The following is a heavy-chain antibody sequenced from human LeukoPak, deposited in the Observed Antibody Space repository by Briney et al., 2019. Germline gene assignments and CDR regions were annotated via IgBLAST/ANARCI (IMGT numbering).Heavy chain of an antibody. CDR2: IIPIFGTA. Sequence: SVKVSCKASGGTFSSYAISWVRQAPGQGLEWMGGIIPIFGTANYAQKFQGRVTITADKSTSTAYMELSSLRSEDTAGYYCARDLWFGETRDYWGQGTLVTVSS. CDR3: ARDLWFGETRDY. V-gene: IGHV1-69*06. D-gene: IGHD3-10*01. CDR1: GGTFSSYA. J-gene: IGHJ4*02.